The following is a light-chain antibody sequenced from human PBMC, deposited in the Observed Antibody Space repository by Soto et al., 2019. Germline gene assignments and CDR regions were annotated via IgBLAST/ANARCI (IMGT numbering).Light chain of an antibody. CDR2: DAS. V-gene: IGKV1-5*01. Sequence: DIQMTQAPSALSASVGDRVTFTCRASQTISSWLAWYQLEPGKAPKLLIYDASTLETGVPSRFSGSGSGTEFTLTISSLQPDDFATYYCQQYNSYPYTFGQGTNLEIK. J-gene: IGKJ2*01. CDR3: QQYNSYPYT. CDR1: QTISSW.